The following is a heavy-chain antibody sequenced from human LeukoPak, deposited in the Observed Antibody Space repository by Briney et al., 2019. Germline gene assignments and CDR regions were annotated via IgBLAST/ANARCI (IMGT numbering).Heavy chain of an antibody. Sequence: SVKASCKASGGTFSSYAISWVRQAPGQGLEWMGGIIPIFGTANYAQKFQGRVTITADESTSTAYMELSSLRSEDTAVYYCARDYGDWPIAWDWGQGTLVTVSS. CDR3: ARDYGDWPIAWD. CDR2: IIPIFGTA. V-gene: IGHV1-69*13. CDR1: GGTFSSYA. J-gene: IGHJ4*02. D-gene: IGHD4-17*01.